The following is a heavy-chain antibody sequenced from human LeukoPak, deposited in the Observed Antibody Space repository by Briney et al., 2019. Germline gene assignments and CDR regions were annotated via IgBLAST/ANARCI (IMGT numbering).Heavy chain of an antibody. D-gene: IGHD6-13*01. CDR1: GFTFSSYG. CDR3: AKDSIAAAPGYYYYMDV. J-gene: IGHJ6*03. Sequence: GGSLRLSCAASGFTFSSYGMHCVRQAPGEGLGWVAFIRYDGSNKYYADSVKGRFTISRDNSKNTLYLQMNSLRAEDTAVYYCAKDSIAAAPGYYYYMDVWGKGTTVTVSS. V-gene: IGHV3-30*02. CDR2: IRYDGSNK.